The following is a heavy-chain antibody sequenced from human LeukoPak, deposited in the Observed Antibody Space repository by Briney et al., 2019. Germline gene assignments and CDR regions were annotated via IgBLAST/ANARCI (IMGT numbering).Heavy chain of an antibody. CDR2: IRYDGSNK. Sequence: PGGSLRLSCAASGFTFSSYGMHWVRQAPGKGLEWVAFIRYDGSNKYYADSVKGRFTISRDNAKNSLYLQMNSLRPEDMALYYCAKGNSGSYSQDWFDPWGQGTLVTVSS. J-gene: IGHJ5*02. D-gene: IGHD1-26*01. CDR3: AKGNSGSYSQDWFDP. CDR1: GFTFSSYG. V-gene: IGHV3-30*02.